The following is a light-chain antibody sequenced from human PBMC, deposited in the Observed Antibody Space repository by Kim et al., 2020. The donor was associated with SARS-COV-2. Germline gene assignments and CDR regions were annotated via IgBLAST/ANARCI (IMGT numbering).Light chain of an antibody. CDR3: SSFAGSNHVV. Sequence: GQSVAISCTGTSSDVGGYNYFSWYQQHPGKAPRLMIFEVSKRPSGVPDRFSGSKSGNTASLTVSGLQAEDEADYYCSSFAGSNHVVFGGGTKLTVL. V-gene: IGLV2-8*01. J-gene: IGLJ2*01. CDR2: EVS. CDR1: SSDVGGYNY.